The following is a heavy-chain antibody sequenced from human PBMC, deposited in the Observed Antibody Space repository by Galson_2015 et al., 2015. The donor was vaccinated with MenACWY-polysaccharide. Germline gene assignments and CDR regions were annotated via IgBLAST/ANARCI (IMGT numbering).Heavy chain of an antibody. CDR3: ARLSATGTVTFDY. D-gene: IGHD4-17*01. J-gene: IGHJ4*02. Sequence: QSGAEVKKPGESLKISCTGSGYSFTSNWIGWVRQMPGKGLEWMGIIYPADSDTRYSPSFQGQVTISADKSISTAYLQWSSLRASDTAVYYCARLSATGTVTFDYWGQGTLVTVSS. CDR2: IYPADSDT. V-gene: IGHV5-51*03. CDR1: GYSFTSNW.